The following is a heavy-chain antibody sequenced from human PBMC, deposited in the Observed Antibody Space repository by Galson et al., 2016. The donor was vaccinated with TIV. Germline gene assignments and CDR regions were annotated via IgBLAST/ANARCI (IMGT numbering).Heavy chain of an antibody. CDR1: GYTFTTYW. CDR3: ARHSCDYYDNTGPTGGFDY. V-gene: IGHV5-51*01. D-gene: IGHD3-22*01. Sequence: QSGAEVKKTGESLKISCKGSGYTFTTYWIAWVRQMPGKGLEWMGIIYGGDSDTRYSPSFQGQVTMSADKFLSTAYLQWNSLQASDTAIYYCARHSCDYYDNTGPTGGFDYWGQGTLVTVSS. J-gene: IGHJ4*02. CDR2: IYGGDSDT.